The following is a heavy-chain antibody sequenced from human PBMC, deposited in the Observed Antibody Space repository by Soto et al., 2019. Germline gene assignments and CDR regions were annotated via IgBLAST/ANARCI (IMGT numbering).Heavy chain of an antibody. CDR2: IYYSGST. CDR1: GGSISSYY. Sequence: QVQLQESGPGLVKPSETLSLTCTVSGGSISSYYWSWIRQPPGKGLEWIGYIYYSGSTNYNPSLKSRVTISVDTSKNQFSLKLSSVTAADTAVYYCARGLKYNWNYGMNGYDYWGQGTLVTVSS. CDR3: ARGLKYNWNYGMNGYDY. V-gene: IGHV4-59*01. J-gene: IGHJ4*02. D-gene: IGHD1-7*01.